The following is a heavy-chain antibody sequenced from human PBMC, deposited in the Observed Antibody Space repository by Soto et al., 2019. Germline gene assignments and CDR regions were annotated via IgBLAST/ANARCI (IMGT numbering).Heavy chain of an antibody. D-gene: IGHD2-21*01. CDR3: ARNYGGDYSDY. CDR2: IHYNGNT. Sequence: SETLSLTCTVSGDSISSYSWSWIRQPPGKGLEWIGNIHYNGNTKYSPSLKSRVTMSVDTSKNQFSLELSSVTAADTAVYYCARNYGGDYSDYWGQGALVT. J-gene: IGHJ4*02. CDR1: GDSISSYS. V-gene: IGHV4-59*08.